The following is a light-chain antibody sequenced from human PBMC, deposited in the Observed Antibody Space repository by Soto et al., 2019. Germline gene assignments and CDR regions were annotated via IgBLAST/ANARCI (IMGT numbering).Light chain of an antibody. CDR2: SNN. V-gene: IGLV1-44*01. J-gene: IGLJ3*02. CDR1: SSNIGSNS. CDR3: TSWDDSPRWV. Sequence: QSALTQPPSASGTPGQRVTISCSGSSSNIGSNSVHWYKQVPGTAPKLLIYSNNQRPSGVPDRFSGSKSGTSASLAISGLQPEDEADYYCTSWDDSPRWVFGGGTQLTVL.